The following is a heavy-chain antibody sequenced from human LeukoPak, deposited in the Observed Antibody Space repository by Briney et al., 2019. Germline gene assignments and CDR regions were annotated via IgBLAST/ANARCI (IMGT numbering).Heavy chain of an antibody. D-gene: IGHD1/OR15-1a*01. CDR2: IYPGDSDT. CDR1: GYSFTSYW. J-gene: IGHJ4*02. CDR3: ARRTPGEGLAFDY. Sequence: GESLKISCKGSGYSFTSYWIGWVRQMPGKGLEWMGIIYPGDSDTRYSPSFQGQVTISAHKSISTAYLQWSSPKASYTAMSYCARRTPGEGLAFDYWGQGTLVTVSS. V-gene: IGHV5-51*01.